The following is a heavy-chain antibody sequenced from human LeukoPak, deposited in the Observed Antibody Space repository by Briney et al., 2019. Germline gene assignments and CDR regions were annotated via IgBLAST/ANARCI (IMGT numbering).Heavy chain of an antibody. D-gene: IGHD6-6*01. Sequence: GGTLRLSCAASGFTFSSYGMNWVRQAPGKGLEWVSVISGSGSITYYADSVKGRFTISRDNSKNTLYLQMNSLRAEDTAVYFCVSLGYSSSSVRYWGQGTLVTVSS. CDR3: VSLGYSSSSVRY. CDR1: GFTFSSYG. CDR2: ISGSGSIT. V-gene: IGHV3-23*01. J-gene: IGHJ4*02.